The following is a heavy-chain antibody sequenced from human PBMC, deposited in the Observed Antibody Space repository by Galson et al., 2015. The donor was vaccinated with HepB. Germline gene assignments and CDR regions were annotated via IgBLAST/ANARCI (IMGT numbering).Heavy chain of an antibody. CDR2: ISYDGSNK. CDR3: AKDGYCSSTSCYPPEYYYYYYMDV. Sequence: SLRLSCAASGFTFSSYGMHWVRQAPGKGLEWVAVISYDGSNKYYADSVKGRFTISRDNSKNTLYLQMNSLRAEDTAVYYCAKDGYCSSTSCYPPEYYYYYYMDVWGQGTTVTVSS. J-gene: IGHJ6*03. V-gene: IGHV3-30*18. CDR1: GFTFSSYG. D-gene: IGHD2-2*01.